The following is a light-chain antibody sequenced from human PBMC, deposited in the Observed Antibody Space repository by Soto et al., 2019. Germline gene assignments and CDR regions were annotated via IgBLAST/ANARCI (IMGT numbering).Light chain of an antibody. J-gene: IGKJ2*01. Sequence: EIVMTQSPATLSVSPGGTATLSCRASQGLGSRLAWYQQKPGQAPRLLIYDASTRATGVPDRFSGSESETEFTLTISSLKSEDFAVYYCQHYHGWVKAFGQGTKLEIK. CDR1: QGLGSR. CDR2: DAS. CDR3: QHYHGWVKA. V-gene: IGKV3-15*01.